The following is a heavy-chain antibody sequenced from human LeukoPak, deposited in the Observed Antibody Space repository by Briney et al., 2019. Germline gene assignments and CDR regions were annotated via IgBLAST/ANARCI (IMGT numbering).Heavy chain of an antibody. D-gene: IGHD2-2*01. Sequence: ASVKVSSKASGYTFTSYGISWVRQAPGQGLEWMGWVSAYNGNTNYAQKLQGRVTMTTDTSTSTAYMELRSLRSDGTAVYYCARTRTLNQLLFNYWGQGTLVTVSS. CDR2: VSAYNGNT. CDR1: GYTFTSYG. J-gene: IGHJ4*02. CDR3: ARTRTLNQLLFNY. V-gene: IGHV1-18*04.